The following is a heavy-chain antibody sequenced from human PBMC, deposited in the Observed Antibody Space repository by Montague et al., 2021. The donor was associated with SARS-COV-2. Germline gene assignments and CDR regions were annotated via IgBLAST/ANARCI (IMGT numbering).Heavy chain of an antibody. CDR1: GFSLSTSGMC. D-gene: IGHD6-13*01. Sequence: PALVKPTQTLTLTCTFSGFSLSTSGMCVSWIRQPPGKALEWLARIDWDDVKYYSTSLKTRLTISKDTSKNQVVLTMTNMDPVDTATYYCARILVAAAGSPFDPWGQGTLVTVSS. V-gene: IGHV2-70*11. CDR2: IDWDDVK. J-gene: IGHJ5*02. CDR3: ARILVAAAGSPFDP.